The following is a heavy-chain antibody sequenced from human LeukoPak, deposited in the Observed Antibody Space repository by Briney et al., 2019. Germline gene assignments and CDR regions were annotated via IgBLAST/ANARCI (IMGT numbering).Heavy chain of an antibody. D-gene: IGHD3-3*01. Sequence: GGSLRLSCAAPGLTFSSFAMSWVRQAPGKGLEWVSAISGSGGSTYYADSVKGRFTISRDNSKNTLYLQMNSLRAEDTAVYYCAKDVSYDFWSGYYTSYFDYWGQGTLVTVSS. J-gene: IGHJ4*02. CDR2: ISGSGGST. CDR3: AKDVSYDFWSGYYTSYFDY. CDR1: GLTFSSFA. V-gene: IGHV3-23*01.